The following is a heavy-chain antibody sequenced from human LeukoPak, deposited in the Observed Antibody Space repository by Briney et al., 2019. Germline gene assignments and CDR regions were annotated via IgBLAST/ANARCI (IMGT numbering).Heavy chain of an antibody. J-gene: IGHJ3*02. CDR1: GFVFSSHE. Sequence: GGSLRLSCAVSGFVFSSHEMNWVRQAPGKGLEWVSYIARSGTTIYYADSVKGRFTISRENAKNSLYLKMNRLRAEDRAVYYCARGGNIGYDYNAFDIWGQGTMVTVSS. D-gene: IGHD3-22*01. CDR2: IARSGTTI. CDR3: ARGGNIGYDYNAFDI. V-gene: IGHV3-48*03.